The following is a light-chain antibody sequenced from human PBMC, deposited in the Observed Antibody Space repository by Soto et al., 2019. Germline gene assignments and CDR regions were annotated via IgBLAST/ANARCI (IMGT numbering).Light chain of an antibody. Sequence: QSALTQPASVSGSPGQSITISCTGSRSDVGSYNLVSWYQQHPGKAPKLIIYEGSKRPSGVSNRFSGSKSGNTASLTISGLQAEDEADYHCCSYAGSSTSYVFGTGTKLTVL. CDR3: CSYAGSSTSYV. J-gene: IGLJ1*01. CDR1: RSDVGSYNL. V-gene: IGLV2-23*01. CDR2: EGS.